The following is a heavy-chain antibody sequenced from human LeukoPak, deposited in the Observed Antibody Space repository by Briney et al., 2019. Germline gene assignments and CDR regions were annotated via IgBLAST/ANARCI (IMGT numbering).Heavy chain of an antibody. CDR1: GGSISSGNYY. D-gene: IGHD4-17*01. J-gene: IGHJ4*02. CDR3: ARDNYGDGRYFDY. V-gene: IGHV4-31*03. Sequence: SQTLSLTCTVSGGSISSGNYYWSWIRQHPVRGLEWIGYIYYSESTYTYYNPYLKSRVTISVDTSKNQFSLKLNSVTAADTDIYYCARDNYGDGRYFDYWGQGTLVTVSS. CDR2: IYYSESTYT.